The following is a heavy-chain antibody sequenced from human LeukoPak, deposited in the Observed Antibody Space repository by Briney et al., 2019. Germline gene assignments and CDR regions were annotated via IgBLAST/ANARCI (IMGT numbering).Heavy chain of an antibody. CDR2: ISAYNGNT. CDR3: ARLYYDSSGPQELDY. V-gene: IGHV1-18*01. CDR1: GYTFTSYG. Sequence: ASVKASCKASGYTFTSYGISWVRQAPGQGLEWMGWISAYNGNTNYAQKLQGRVTMTTDTSTSTAYMELRSLRSDDTAMYYCARLYYDSSGPQELDYWGQGTLVTVSS. J-gene: IGHJ4*02. D-gene: IGHD3-22*01.